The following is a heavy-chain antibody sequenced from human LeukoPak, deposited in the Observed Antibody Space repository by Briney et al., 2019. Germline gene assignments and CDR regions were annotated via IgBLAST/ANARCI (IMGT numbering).Heavy chain of an antibody. Sequence: ASVKVSCKASGYTFTSYGISWVRQAPGQGLEWMGWISAYNGNTNYAQKLQGRVTMTTDTSTSTAYMELRGLRSDDTAVYYCARDDSMIVVVSFDYWGQGTLVTVSS. CDR3: ARDDSMIVVVSFDY. D-gene: IGHD3-22*01. J-gene: IGHJ4*02. V-gene: IGHV1-18*01. CDR2: ISAYNGNT. CDR1: GYTFTSYG.